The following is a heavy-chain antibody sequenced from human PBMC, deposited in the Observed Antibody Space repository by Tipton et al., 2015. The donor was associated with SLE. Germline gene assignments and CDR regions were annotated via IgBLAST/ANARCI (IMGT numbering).Heavy chain of an antibody. CDR3: ATSPLTL. Sequence: LRLSCAVYGGSFSDYTWSWIRQFPGKGLEWIGSVSYLGSTSYNATLKSRVTISIDTSKKHFSLKLSSVTAADTAVYYCATSPLTLWGQGTLVTVSS. CDR2: VSYLGST. CDR1: GGSFSDYT. J-gene: IGHJ4*02. V-gene: IGHV4-34*01.